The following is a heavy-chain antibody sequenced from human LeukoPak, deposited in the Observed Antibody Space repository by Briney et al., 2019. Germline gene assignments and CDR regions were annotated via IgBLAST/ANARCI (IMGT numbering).Heavy chain of an antibody. J-gene: IGHJ4*02. CDR1: GYSFTSYW. V-gene: IGHV5-51*01. Sequence: LGESLKISCKGSGYSFTSYWIGWVRQMPGKGLEWMGIIYPGDSDTRYSPSFQGQVTISVDKSISTAYLQWGSLKASDTAMYYCARRRAVAGTYYFDYWGQGTLVTVSS. CDR3: ARRRAVAGTYYFDY. D-gene: IGHD6-19*01. CDR2: IYPGDSDT.